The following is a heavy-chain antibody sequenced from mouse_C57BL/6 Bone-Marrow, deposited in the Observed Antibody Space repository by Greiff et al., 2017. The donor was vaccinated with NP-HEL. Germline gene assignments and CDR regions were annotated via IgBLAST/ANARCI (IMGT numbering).Heavy chain of an antibody. Sequence: EVQLQESGPELVKPGASVKISCKASGYSFTGYYMNWVKQSPEKSLEWIGEINPSTGGTTYNQKFKAKATLTVDKSSSTAYMQLKSLTSEDSAVYYCAREGLIYYGYPYYFDYWGQGTTLTVSS. V-gene: IGHV1-42*01. CDR1: GYSFTGYY. CDR3: AREGLIYYGYPYYFDY. CDR2: INPSTGGT. D-gene: IGHD2-2*01. J-gene: IGHJ2*01.